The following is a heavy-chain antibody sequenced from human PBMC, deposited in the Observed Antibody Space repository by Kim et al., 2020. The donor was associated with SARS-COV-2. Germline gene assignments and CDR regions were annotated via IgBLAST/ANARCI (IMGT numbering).Heavy chain of an antibody. J-gene: IGHJ6*03. Sequence: GGSLRLSCAASGFTFSTYAMSWVRQAPGKGLEWVSGISGSGGTSYYADSVKGRFTISRDNSKDTVYLEMNSLRVEDTAVYYCAKVFGHFDSGDQLYYYHNMDVWGEGTTVTVSS. CDR1: GFTFSTYA. V-gene: IGHV3-23*01. CDR2: ISGSGGTS. D-gene: IGHD3-22*01. CDR3: AKVFGHFDSGDQLYYYHNMDV.